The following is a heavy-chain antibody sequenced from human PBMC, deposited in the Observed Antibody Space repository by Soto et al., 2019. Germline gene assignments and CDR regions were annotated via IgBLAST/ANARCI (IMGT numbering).Heavy chain of an antibody. Sequence: PGDSLRISCKGSGYSFTSYLIGWVRQMPGKGLEWMGIIYPGDSDTRYSPSFQGQVTISADKSISTAYLQWSSLKASDTAMYYCARHSWGATYDISVNWFDPWGQGTLVTVSS. CDR3: ARHSWGATYDISVNWFDP. V-gene: IGHV5-51*01. CDR1: GYSFTSYL. D-gene: IGHD3-9*01. CDR2: IYPGDSDT. J-gene: IGHJ5*02.